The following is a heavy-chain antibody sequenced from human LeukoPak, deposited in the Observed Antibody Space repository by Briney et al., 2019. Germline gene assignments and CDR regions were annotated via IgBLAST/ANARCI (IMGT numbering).Heavy chain of an antibody. CDR3: ARAWDYGDYVGCFDY. CDR1: GFTFSSYG. D-gene: IGHD4-17*01. V-gene: IGHV3-33*01. CDR2: IWYDGSNK. Sequence: GRSLRLSCAASGFTFSSYGMHWVRQAPGKGLEWVAVIWYDGSNKYYGDSVKGRFTISRDNSKNTLYLQMNSLRAEDTAVYYCARAWDYGDYVGCFDYWGQGTLVTVSS. J-gene: IGHJ4*02.